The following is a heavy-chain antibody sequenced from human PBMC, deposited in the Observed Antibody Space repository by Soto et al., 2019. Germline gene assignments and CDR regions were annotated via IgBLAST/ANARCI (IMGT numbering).Heavy chain of an antibody. Sequence: GSLRLSGAASGFTFSSYEMNWVRQAPGKGLEWVSYISSSGSTIYYADSVKGRFTISRDNAKNSLYLQMNSLRAEDTAVYYCARVGSLYSWYPNWFDPWGQGTLVTVSS. CDR1: GFTFSSYE. D-gene: IGHD6-13*01. CDR2: ISSSGSTI. V-gene: IGHV3-48*03. CDR3: ARVGSLYSWYPNWFDP. J-gene: IGHJ5*02.